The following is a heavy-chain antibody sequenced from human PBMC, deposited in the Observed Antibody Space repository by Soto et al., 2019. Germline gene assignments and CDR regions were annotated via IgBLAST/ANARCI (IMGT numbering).Heavy chain of an antibody. CDR1: GFTFSGYW. Sequence: EVQLVESGGGLVQPGGSLRLSCAASGFTFSGYWMSWVRQAPGKGLEWVANIKQDGSEQFYVDSVKGRFTISRDNAKNSLYLQTNSLRAEDKAVYYCAREAFWGQGTTVTVSS. V-gene: IGHV3-7*05. CDR2: IKQDGSEQ. CDR3: AREAF. J-gene: IGHJ6*02.